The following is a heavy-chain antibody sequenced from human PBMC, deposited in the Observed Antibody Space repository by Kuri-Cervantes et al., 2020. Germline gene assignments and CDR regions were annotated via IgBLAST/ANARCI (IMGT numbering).Heavy chain of an antibody. CDR1: GFTFSDYY. V-gene: IGHV3-11*04. D-gene: IGHD3-10*01. J-gene: IGHJ4*02. CDR3: ASNYGSGSYLGY. CDR2: ISSSGSTI. Sequence: GGSLRLSCAASGFTFSDYYMSWIRQAPGKGLEWVSYISSSGSTIYYADSVKGRFTISRDNSKNTLYLQMNSLRAEDTAVYYCASNYGSGSYLGYWGQGTLVTVSS.